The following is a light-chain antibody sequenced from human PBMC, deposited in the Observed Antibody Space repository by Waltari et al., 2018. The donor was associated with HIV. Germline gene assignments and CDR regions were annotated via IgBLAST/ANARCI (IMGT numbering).Light chain of an antibody. CDR2: ENN. Sequence: QSVLTQPPSVSAAPGQKVTISCSGSNSNIGNNYVSWYQQLTGTVPKGLIYENNRRPSWIPDRFSASKSGTSATLGIAGLQPGDEADYYCATWDTTLGGVFGGGTRLTVL. CDR1: NSNIGNNY. J-gene: IGLJ3*02. V-gene: IGLV1-51*02. CDR3: ATWDTTLGGV.